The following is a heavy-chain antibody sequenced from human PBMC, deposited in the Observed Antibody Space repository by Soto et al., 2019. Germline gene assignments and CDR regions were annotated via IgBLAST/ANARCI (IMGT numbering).Heavy chain of an antibody. D-gene: IGHD6-19*01. J-gene: IGHJ4*02. Sequence: GGSLRLSCSASGFTFSSYSMNWVRQAPGKGLEWVSVIYSGGSTYYADSVKGRFTISRDNSKNTLYLQMNSLRAEDTAVYYCARGYSSGWVDYWGQGTLVTVSS. CDR3: ARGYSSGWVDY. CDR1: GFTFSSYS. V-gene: IGHV3-66*01. CDR2: IYSGGST.